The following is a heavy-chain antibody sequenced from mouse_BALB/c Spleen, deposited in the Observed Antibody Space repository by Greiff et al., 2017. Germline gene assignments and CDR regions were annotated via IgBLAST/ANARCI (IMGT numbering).Heavy chain of an antibody. J-gene: IGHJ3*01. V-gene: IGHV1-9*01. D-gene: IGHD1-2*01. CDR3: ARWGTTAKFAY. CDR2: ILPGSGST. CDR1: GYTFSSYW. Sequence: VQLQQSGAELMKPGASVKISCKATGYTFSSYWIEWVKQRPGHGLEWIGEILPGSGSTNYNEKFKGKATFTADTSSNTAYMQLSSLTSEDSAVYYCARWGTTAKFAYWGQGTLVTVSA.